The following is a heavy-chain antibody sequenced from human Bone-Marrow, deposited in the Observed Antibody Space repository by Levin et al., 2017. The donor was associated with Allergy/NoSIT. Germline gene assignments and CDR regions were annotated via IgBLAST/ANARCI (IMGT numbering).Heavy chain of an antibody. J-gene: IGHJ6*03. CDR2: IYYTGSA. CDR3: AREGWAVAGNKPSSEFYHYYFDV. CDR1: DDSIRSYY. V-gene: IGHV4-59*01. D-gene: IGHD6-19*01. Sequence: SQTLSLTCTVSDDSIRSYYWSWIRQPPGKRLEWIGYIYYTGSASYNPSLKSRVTMSIDTKNQFSLKLSSVTAADTAVYYCAREGWAVAGNKPSSEFYHYYFDVWGKGTTVTVSS.